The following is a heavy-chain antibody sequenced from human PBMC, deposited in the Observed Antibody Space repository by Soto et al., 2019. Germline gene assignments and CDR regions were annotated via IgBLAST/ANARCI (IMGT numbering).Heavy chain of an antibody. J-gene: IGHJ4*02. V-gene: IGHV4-34*01. CDR3: ARGRGRRCSSTSCYAPYFDY. CDR2: INHSGST. CDR1: GGSFSGYS. D-gene: IGHD2-2*01. Sequence: SETLSLTCAVYGGSFSGYSWSWIRQPPGKGLEWIGEINHSGSTNYNPSLKSRVTISVDTSKNQFSLKLSSVTAADTAVYYCARGRGRRCSSTSCYAPYFDYWGQGTLVTVSS.